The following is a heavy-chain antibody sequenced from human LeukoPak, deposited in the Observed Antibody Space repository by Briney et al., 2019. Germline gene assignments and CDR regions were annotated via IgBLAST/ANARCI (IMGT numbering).Heavy chain of an antibody. CDR1: GGSFSGYY. CDR3: ASRDGYSLYDY. J-gene: IGHJ4*02. CDR2: INHSGST. Sequence: PSETLSLTCAVYGGSFSGYYWSWIRQPPGKGPEWIGEINHSGSTNYNPSLKSRVTISVDTSKNQFSLKLSSVTAADTAVYYCASRDGYSLYDYWGQGTLVTVSS. D-gene: IGHD5-24*01. V-gene: IGHV4-34*01.